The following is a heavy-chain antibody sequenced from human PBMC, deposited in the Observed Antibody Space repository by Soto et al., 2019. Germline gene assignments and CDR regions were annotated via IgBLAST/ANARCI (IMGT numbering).Heavy chain of an antibody. Sequence: QVQLQESGPGLVKPSETLSLTCTVSGGSISSYYWSWIRQPPGKGLEWIGYIYYSGSTNYNPSLKSRVTISVDTSKNQVSRKRSSVTAADTAVYYCARAGGYEWLPSNWFDPWGQGTLVTVSS. J-gene: IGHJ5*02. CDR3: ARAGGYEWLPSNWFDP. CDR2: IYYSGST. CDR1: GGSISSYY. D-gene: IGHD3-3*01. V-gene: IGHV4-59*01.